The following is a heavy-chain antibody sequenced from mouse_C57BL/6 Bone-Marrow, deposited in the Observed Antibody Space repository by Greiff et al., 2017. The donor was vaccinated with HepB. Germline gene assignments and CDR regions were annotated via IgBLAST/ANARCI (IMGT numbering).Heavy chain of an antibody. V-gene: IGHV1-61*01. CDR3: ARELWLRRGYFDY. CDR2: IYPSDSET. D-gene: IGHD2-2*01. J-gene: IGHJ2*01. CDR1: GYTFTSYW. Sequence: QVQLQQPGAELVRPGSSVKLSCKASGYTFTSYWMDWVKQRPGQGLEWIGNIYPSDSETHYNQKFKDKATLTVDKSSSTAYMQLSSLTSEDSAVYYCARELWLRRGYFDYWGQGTTLTVSS.